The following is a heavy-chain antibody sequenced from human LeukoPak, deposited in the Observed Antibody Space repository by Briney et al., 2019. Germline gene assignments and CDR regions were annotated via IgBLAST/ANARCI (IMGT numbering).Heavy chain of an antibody. CDR1: GFTFSSYG. Sequence: PGGSLRLSCAASGFTFSSYGMTWVRQAPGKGLEWVSAISGSGGSTYYADSVKGRFTISRDNSKNTLYLQMNSLRAEDTAVYYCARAGSYYFDYWGQGTLVTVSS. D-gene: IGHD1-26*01. J-gene: IGHJ4*02. CDR3: ARAGSYYFDY. V-gene: IGHV3-23*01. CDR2: ISGSGGST.